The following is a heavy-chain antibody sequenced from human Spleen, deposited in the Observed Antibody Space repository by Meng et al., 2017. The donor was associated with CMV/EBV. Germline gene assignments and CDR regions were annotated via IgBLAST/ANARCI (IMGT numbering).Heavy chain of an antibody. CDR1: GGSISSGDYY. CDR3: ARDRYYYDSSGYYSNFDY. CDR2: IYYSGST. V-gene: IGHV4-30-4*08. D-gene: IGHD3-22*01. Sequence: QVQLQAAGVGLVKPPQTLSLTCTVSGGSISSGDYYWSWIRQPPGKGLEWIGYIYYSGSTYYNPSLKSRVTISVDTSKNQFSLKLSSVTAADTAVYYCARDRYYYDSSGYYSNFDYWGQGTLVTVSS. J-gene: IGHJ4*02.